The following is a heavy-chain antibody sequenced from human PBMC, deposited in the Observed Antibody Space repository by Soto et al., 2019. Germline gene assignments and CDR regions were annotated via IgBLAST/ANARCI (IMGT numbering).Heavy chain of an antibody. CDR1: GFTLDNYA. D-gene: IGHD6-19*01. CDR2: IGWNSGSI. CDR3: AKAGRMAGTGVGNVDY. V-gene: IGHV3-9*01. J-gene: IGHJ4*02. Sequence: VQLVESGGGLVQPGRSLRLSCAASGFTLDNYAMHWVRQAPGKGLEWVSGIGWNSGSIGYADSVKGRFTISRDNAKNSLYLQMNSLRAEDTALYYCAKAGRMAGTGVGNVDYWGQGTLVTVSS.